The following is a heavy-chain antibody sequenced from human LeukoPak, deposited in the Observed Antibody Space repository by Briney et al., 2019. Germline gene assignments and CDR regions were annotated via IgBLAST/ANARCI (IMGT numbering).Heavy chain of an antibody. CDR3: AKDRGYNSGRGPIDY. Sequence: GGSLRLSCAASGFTFSSYGMHWVRQAPGKGLEWVAVISYDGTNKYYADSVKGRFTISRDNSENTLYLQMNSLRAEDTAVYYCAKDRGYNSGRGPIDYWGQGTLVTVSS. J-gene: IGHJ4*02. CDR2: ISYDGTNK. V-gene: IGHV3-30*18. CDR1: GFTFSSYG. D-gene: IGHD6-19*01.